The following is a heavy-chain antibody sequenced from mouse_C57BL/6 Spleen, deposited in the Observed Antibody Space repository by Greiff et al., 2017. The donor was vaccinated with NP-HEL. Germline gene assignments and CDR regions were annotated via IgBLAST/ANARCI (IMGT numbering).Heavy chain of an antibody. D-gene: IGHD1-1*02. CDR2: IDPSDSYT. J-gene: IGHJ3*01. CDR1: GYTFTSYW. CDR3: ASGREWCAG. Sequence: VQLQQPGAELVMPGASVKLSCKASGYTFTSYWMHWVKQRPGQGLEWIGEIDPSDSYTNYNQKFKGKSTLTVDKSSSTAYMQLSSLTPEDSAFYYCASGREWCAGWGQGVLGTVCA. V-gene: IGHV1-69*01.